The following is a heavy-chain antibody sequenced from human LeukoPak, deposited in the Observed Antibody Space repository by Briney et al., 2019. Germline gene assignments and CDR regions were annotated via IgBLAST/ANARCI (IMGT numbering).Heavy chain of an antibody. V-gene: IGHV4-59*01. Sequence: SETLSLTCTVSGGSISSYYWSWIRQPPGKGLEWIGYIYYSGSTNYNPSLKSRVTISVDTSKNQFSLKLSSVTAADTAVYYCARDGPDCSGGSCYRYWGQGTLVTVSS. CDR3: ARDGPDCSGGSCYRY. CDR1: GGSISSYY. D-gene: IGHD2-15*01. CDR2: IYYSGST. J-gene: IGHJ4*02.